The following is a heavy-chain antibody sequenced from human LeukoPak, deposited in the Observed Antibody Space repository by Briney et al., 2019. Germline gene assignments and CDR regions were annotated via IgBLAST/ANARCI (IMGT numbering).Heavy chain of an antibody. CDR3: ARVGSSWSQFDY. V-gene: IGHV3-21*01. Sequence: ASGFTFSSXSXXXVRXXXGXGXXXVSSISSSSSYIYYADSVKGRFTISRDNAKNSLYLQMNSLRAEDTAVYYCARVGSSWSQFDYWGQGTLVTVSS. CDR1: GFTFSSXS. D-gene: IGHD6-13*01. CDR2: ISSSSSYI. J-gene: IGHJ4*02.